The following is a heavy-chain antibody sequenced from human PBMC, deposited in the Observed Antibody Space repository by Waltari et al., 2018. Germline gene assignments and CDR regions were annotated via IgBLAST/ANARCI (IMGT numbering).Heavy chain of an antibody. V-gene: IGHV3-49*04. CDR2: IRSKAYGGTT. CDR3: TRALLLWFRELSDAFDI. Sequence: EVQLVESGGGLVQPGRSLRLSCTASGFTFGAYAMSWVRQAPGKGREWVGFIRSKAYGGTTEYAASVKGRFTISRDDSKSIAYLQMNSLKTEDTAVYYCTRALLLWFRELSDAFDIWGQGTMVTVSS. D-gene: IGHD3-10*01. J-gene: IGHJ3*02. CDR1: GFTFGAYA.